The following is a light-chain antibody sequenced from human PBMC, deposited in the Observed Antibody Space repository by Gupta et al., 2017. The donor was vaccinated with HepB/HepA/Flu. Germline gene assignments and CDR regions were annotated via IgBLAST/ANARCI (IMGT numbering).Light chain of an antibody. CDR1: SSDVGSFNR. CDR3: SSFTSGSTLRV. CDR2: DVS. J-gene: IGLJ2*01. V-gene: IGLV2-18*02. Sequence: QSALTQPPSVSGSPGQSVTISCTGTSSDVGSFNRVSWYQQPQGTAPKLMIYDVSNRPSGVPDRFSGSKSGNTASLTISGLQAEDEAEYYCSSFTSGSTLRVFGGGTKLTVL.